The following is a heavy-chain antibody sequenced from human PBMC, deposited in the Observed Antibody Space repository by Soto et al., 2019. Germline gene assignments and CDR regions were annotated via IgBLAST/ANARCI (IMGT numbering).Heavy chain of an antibody. D-gene: IGHD7-27*01. V-gene: IGHV4-39*01. CDR2: IYYSGST. CDR3: ARHNSGEGWFDP. J-gene: IGHJ5*02. CDR1: GGSISSSSYY. Sequence: ETLSLTCTVSGGSISSSSYYWGWIRQPPGKGLEWIGSIYYSGSTYYNPSLKSRVTISVDTSKNQFSLKLSSVTAADTAVYYCARHNSGEGWFDPWGQGTLVTVSS.